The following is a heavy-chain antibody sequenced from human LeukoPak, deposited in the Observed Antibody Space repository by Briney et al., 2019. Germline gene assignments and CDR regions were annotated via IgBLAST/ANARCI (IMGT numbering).Heavy chain of an antibody. CDR1: GYSISNSYY. Sequence: PSETLSLTCAVSGYSISNSYYWGWIRQPPGKGLEWIGSIYHTGGTYYNPSLKSRVTISIGTSKNQFSLNLSSVTAADTAVYYCARDAQTYYYNTYGSYFEYWGQGILVTVSS. D-gene: IGHD3-22*01. CDR2: IYHTGGT. V-gene: IGHV4-38-2*02. J-gene: IGHJ4*02. CDR3: ARDAQTYYYNTYGSYFEY.